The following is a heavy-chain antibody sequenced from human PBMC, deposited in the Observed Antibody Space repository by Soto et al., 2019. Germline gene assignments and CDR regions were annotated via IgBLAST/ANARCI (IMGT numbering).Heavy chain of an antibody. V-gene: IGHV3-30*18. J-gene: IGHJ6*02. D-gene: IGHD3-10*01. CDR1: GFTFSSYG. CDR3: AKDFLWFGELLSYLYYYYGMDV. Sequence: PGGSLRLSCAASGFTFSSYGMHWVRQAPGKGLEWVAVISYDGSNKYYADSVKGRFTISRDNSKNTLYLQMNSLRAEDTAVYYCAKDFLWFGELLSYLYYYYGMDVWGQGSTVTVSS. CDR2: ISYDGSNK.